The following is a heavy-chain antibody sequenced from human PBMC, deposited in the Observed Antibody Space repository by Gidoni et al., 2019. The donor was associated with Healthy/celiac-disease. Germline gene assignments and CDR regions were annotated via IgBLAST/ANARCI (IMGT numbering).Heavy chain of an antibody. D-gene: IGHD6-25*01. V-gene: IGHV1-69*01. J-gene: IGHJ4*02. CDR1: TFSSYA. CDR3: GRGTIAPGGGASYS. CDR2: IIPIFGTA. Sequence: TFSSYAISWVRQAPGQGLEWMGGIIPIFGTADYAQKFQGRVPIPGKETTTAAKRGLSSLKSEDTAGYYGGRGTIAPGGGASYSWGQGTLVTVSS.